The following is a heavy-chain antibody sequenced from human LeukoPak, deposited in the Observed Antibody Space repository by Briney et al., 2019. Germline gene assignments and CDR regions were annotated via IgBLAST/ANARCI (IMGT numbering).Heavy chain of an antibody. CDR2: IRSKAYGGTT. D-gene: IGHD4-17*01. V-gene: IGHV3-49*04. CDR3: TRGLHDYGDYGIDY. J-gene: IGHJ4*02. CDR1: GFTFGDYA. Sequence: GSLRLSCTASGFTFGDYAMSWVRQAPGKGLEWVGFIRSKAYGGTTEYAASVKGRFTTSRDDSKSIAYLQMNSLKTEDTAVYYCTRGLHDYGDYGIDYWGQGTLVTVSS.